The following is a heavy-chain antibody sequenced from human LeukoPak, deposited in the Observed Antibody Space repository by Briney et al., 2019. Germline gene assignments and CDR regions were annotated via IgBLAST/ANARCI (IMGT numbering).Heavy chain of an antibody. CDR3: ARLGRDYGDYDSNFDY. CDR1: GGSISSSSYC. CDR2: IYYSGST. Sequence: SETLSLTCTVSGGSISSSSYCWGWLRQPPGKGLEWIGSIYYSGSTYYNPSLKSRVTISVDTSKNQFSLKLSSVTAADTAVYYCARLGRDYGDYDSNFDYWGQGTLVAVSS. V-gene: IGHV4-39*01. D-gene: IGHD4-17*01. J-gene: IGHJ4*02.